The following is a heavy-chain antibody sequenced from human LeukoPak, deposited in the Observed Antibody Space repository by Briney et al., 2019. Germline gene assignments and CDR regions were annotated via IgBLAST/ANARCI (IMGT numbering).Heavy chain of an antibody. D-gene: IGHD2-15*01. CDR1: SGSISSYY. V-gene: IGHV4-59*08. CDR2: IYYSGST. CDR3: ARSYSGYYYYYGMDV. Sequence: PSETLSLTCTVSSGSISSYYWSWIRQPPAKGLEWIGYIYYSGSTNYNPSLKSRVTISVDTSKNQFSLKLSSVTAADTAVYYCARSYSGYYYYYGMDVWGQGTTVTVSS. J-gene: IGHJ6*02.